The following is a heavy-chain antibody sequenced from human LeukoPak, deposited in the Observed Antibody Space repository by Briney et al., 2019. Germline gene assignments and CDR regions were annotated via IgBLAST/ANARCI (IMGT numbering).Heavy chain of an antibody. J-gene: IGHJ6*03. V-gene: IGHV3-49*04. CDR1: GFTFGDYA. D-gene: IGHD3-3*01. Sequence: HPGGSLRLSCTASGFTFGDYAMSWVRQAPGQGLECVGFIRNKAYGGTTEYAASVKGRFTISRDDSKSIAYLQMNSLKTEDTAVYYCTTVGITIFGEPPYYYMDVWGKGTTVTVSS. CDR3: TTVGITIFGEPPYYYMDV. CDR2: IRNKAYGGTT.